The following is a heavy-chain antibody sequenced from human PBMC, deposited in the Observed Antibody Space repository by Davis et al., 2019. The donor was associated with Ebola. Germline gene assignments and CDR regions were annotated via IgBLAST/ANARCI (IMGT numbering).Heavy chain of an antibody. CDR1: GDNFANPW. CDR2: IFPGDSYT. Sequence: GESLKISCRGSGDNFANPWIGWVRQKPGKGLEWMGVIFPGDSYTIYSPSFQGQVTFSADKSINTAYLQWDSLKASDTAIYYCALKTGTTPYDWFDPWGQGTLVNVSS. V-gene: IGHV5-51*01. J-gene: IGHJ5*02. CDR3: ALKTGTTPYDWFDP. D-gene: IGHD1-1*01.